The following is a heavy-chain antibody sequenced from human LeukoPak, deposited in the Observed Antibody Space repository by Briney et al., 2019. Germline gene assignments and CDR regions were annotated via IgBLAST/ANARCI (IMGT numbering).Heavy chain of an antibody. CDR3: ARVDSSGFSEWERGYYFDY. CDR1: GFTFSSYA. J-gene: IGHJ4*02. D-gene: IGHD3-22*01. V-gene: IGHV3-64D*06. CDR2: ISSNGGST. Sequence: GGSLRLSCSASGFTFSSYAMHWVRQAPGKGLEYVSAISSNGGSTYYADSVKGRFTISRDNSKNTLYLQMSSLRAEDGAVYYCARVDSSGFSEWERGYYFDYWGQGTLVTVSS.